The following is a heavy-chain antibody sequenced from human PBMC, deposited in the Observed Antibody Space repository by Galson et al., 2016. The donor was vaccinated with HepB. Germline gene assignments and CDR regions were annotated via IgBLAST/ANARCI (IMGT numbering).Heavy chain of an antibody. CDR3: ARGGFCSGRNCKGAVDV. V-gene: IGHV3-74*01. D-gene: IGHD2-15*01. CDR2: IINDGSHT. J-gene: IGHJ3*01. CDR1: GFTLTNYW. Sequence: SLRLSCAASGFTLTNYWMHWVRQAPGKGLEWVAHIINDGSHTTYVDSVKGRFTISRDNAKNTLYLQLSSLRAEDTAVYYCARGGFCSGRNCKGAVDVWGQGTLVPVSS.